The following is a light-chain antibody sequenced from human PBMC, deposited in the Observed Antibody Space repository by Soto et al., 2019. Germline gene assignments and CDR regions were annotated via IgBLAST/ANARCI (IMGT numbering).Light chain of an antibody. J-gene: IGKJ3*01. CDR1: QSISSY. V-gene: IGKV1-39*01. CDR2: AAS. CDR3: QQSYSTSRT. Sequence: DIQMTQSPSSLSASVVDRVTITFRASQSISSYLNWYQQKPGKAPKLLIYAASSLQSGVPSRFSGSGSGTDFTLTISSLQPEDFATYYCQQSYSTSRTFGPGTKVDIK.